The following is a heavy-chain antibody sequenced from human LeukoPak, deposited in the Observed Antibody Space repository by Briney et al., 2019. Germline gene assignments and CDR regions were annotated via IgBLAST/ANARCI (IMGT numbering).Heavy chain of an antibody. D-gene: IGHD3-10*01. Sequence: GGSLRLPCAASGFTFSSYAMSRVRQAPGKGLEWVSAISGSGGSTYYADSVKGRFTISRDNSKNTLYLQMNSLRAEDTAVYYCAKDQGRYYGSGSNQFDYWGQGTLVTVSS. CDR3: AKDQGRYYGSGSNQFDY. CDR2: ISGSGGST. CDR1: GFTFSSYA. V-gene: IGHV3-23*01. J-gene: IGHJ4*02.